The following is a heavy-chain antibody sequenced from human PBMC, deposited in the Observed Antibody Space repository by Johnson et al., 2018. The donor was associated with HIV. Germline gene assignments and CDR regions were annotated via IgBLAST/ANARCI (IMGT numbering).Heavy chain of an antibody. J-gene: IGHJ3*02. Sequence: VQLVESGGGVVQPGRSLRLSCAASGFTFSSYGMHWVRQAPGKGLEGVSAIGPAGDTYYPGSVKGRFTISRENAKNSLYLQMNSLRAGDTAVYYCAREEANGAFDIWGQGTMVTVSS. V-gene: IGHV3-13*01. CDR2: IGPAGDT. CDR1: GFTFSSYG. CDR3: AREEANGAFDI.